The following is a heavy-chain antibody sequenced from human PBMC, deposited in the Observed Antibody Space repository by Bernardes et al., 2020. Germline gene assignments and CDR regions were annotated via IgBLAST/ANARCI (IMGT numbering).Heavy chain of an antibody. CDR3: AHRQTPFGELHNWFDP. V-gene: IGHV2-5*02. Sequence: TLVKPTQTLTLTCTFSGFSLSTSGVGVGWIRQPPGKALEWLALIYWDDDKRYSPSLKSRLTITKDTSKNQVVLTMTNMDPVDTATYYCAHRQTPFGELHNWFDPWGQGTLVTVSS. CDR1: GFSLSTSGVG. J-gene: IGHJ5*02. CDR2: IYWDDDK. D-gene: IGHD3-10*01.